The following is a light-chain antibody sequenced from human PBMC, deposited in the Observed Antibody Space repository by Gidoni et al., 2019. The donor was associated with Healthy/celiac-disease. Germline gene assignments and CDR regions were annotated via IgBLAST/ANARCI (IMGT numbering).Light chain of an antibody. J-gene: IGKJ3*01. Sequence: DIQLTQSPSFLSASVGDRVTITCRASQGFGSYLAWYQQKPGKAPKLLIYAASTLQDGVSSRFSGSGSGTEFTLTVSSLQPEDFATYSCQQLSGSPLTFGPGTKVDFK. CDR2: AAS. CDR1: QGFGSY. V-gene: IGKV1-9*01. CDR3: QQLSGSPLT.